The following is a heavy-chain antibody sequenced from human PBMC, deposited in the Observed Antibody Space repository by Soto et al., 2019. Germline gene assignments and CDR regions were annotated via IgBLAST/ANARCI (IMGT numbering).Heavy chain of an antibody. D-gene: IGHD6-13*01. CDR2: ISAYNGNT. J-gene: IGHJ6*02. V-gene: IGHV1-18*01. CDR1: GYTFTSYG. Sequence: EASVKVSCKASGYTFTSYGISWVRQAPGQGLEWMGWISAYNGNTNYAQKLQGRVTMTTDTSTSTAYMELRSLRSDDTAVYYCARVSEQLVYYYYGMDVWGQGTTVTVSS. CDR3: ARVSEQLVYYYYGMDV.